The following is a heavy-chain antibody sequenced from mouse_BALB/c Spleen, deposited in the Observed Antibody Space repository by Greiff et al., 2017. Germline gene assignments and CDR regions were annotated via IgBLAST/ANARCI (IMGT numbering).Heavy chain of an antibody. J-gene: IGHJ4*01. V-gene: IGHV5-6-5*01. CDR2: ISSGGST. Sequence: EVKVVESGGGLVQPGGSRKLSCAASGFTFSSFGMHWVRQAPEKGLEWVASISSGGSTYYPDSVKGRFTISRDNARNILYLQMSSLRSEDTAMYYCARDLYYAMDYWGQGTSVTVSS. CDR3: ARDLYYAMDY. CDR1: GFTFSSFG.